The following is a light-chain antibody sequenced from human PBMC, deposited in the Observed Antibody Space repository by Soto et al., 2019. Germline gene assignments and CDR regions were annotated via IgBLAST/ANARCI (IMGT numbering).Light chain of an antibody. Sequence: EIVLTQSPGTLSLSPGERATLSCRASQSVSSSYLAWYQQKPGQAPRLLIYGASSRATGIPDRFSGSGSGNDFALTISRLEPEAFAVYYCRQDGSSPVTFGQGTKLEIK. CDR1: QSVSSSY. V-gene: IGKV3-20*01. CDR3: RQDGSSPVT. J-gene: IGKJ1*01. CDR2: GAS.